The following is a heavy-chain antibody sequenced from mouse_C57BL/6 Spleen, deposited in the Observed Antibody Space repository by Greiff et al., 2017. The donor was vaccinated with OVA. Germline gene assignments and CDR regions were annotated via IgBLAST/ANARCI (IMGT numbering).Heavy chain of an antibody. J-gene: IGHJ2*01. CDR1: GYSITSGYY. CDR2: ISYDGSN. D-gene: IGHD2-3*01. Sequence: DVKLQESGPGLVKPSQSLSLTCSVTGYSITSGYYWNWIRQFPGNKLEWMGYISYDGSNNYNPSLKNRISITRDTSKNQFFLKLNSVTTEDTATYYCARGYDGYSDYWGQGTTLTVSS. V-gene: IGHV3-6*01. CDR3: ARGYDGYSDY.